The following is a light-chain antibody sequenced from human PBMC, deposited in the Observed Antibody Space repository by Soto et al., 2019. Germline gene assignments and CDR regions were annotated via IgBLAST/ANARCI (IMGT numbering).Light chain of an antibody. CDR3: CSYAGNVTLG. V-gene: IGLV2-11*01. CDR1: SSDVGGYNY. Sequence: QSALTQPRSVSGSPGQSVTISCTGTSSDVGGYNYVSWYQQNPGKAPKLMIYDVSKRPSGVPDRFSGSKSGNTASLTISGLQAEDEADYYCCSYAGNVTLGFGGGTKLTVL. CDR2: DVS. J-gene: IGLJ2*01.